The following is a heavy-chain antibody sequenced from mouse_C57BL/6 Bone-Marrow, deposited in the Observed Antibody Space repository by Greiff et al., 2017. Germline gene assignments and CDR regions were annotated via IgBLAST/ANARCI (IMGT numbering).Heavy chain of an antibody. V-gene: IGHV1-81*01. J-gene: IGHJ4*01. Sequence: QVQLQQSGAELARPGASVKLSCKASGYTFTSYGISWVKQRTGQGLEWIGEIYPRSGNTYYNEKFKGKATLTADKSSSTAYMELRSLTSEDSAVYFCARYDYDGKNGYYYAMDYWGQGTSVTVSS. CDR2: IYPRSGNT. CDR3: ARYDYDGKNGYYYAMDY. CDR1: GYTFTSYG. D-gene: IGHD2-4*01.